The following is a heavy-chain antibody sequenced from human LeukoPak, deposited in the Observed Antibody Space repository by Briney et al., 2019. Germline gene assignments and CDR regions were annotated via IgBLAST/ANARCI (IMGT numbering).Heavy chain of an antibody. CDR1: GGSINNYY. J-gene: IGHJ4*02. V-gene: IGHV4-59*01. D-gene: IGHD3-22*01. CDR2: IYYSGST. Sequence: SETLSLTCTVSGGSINNYYWSWIRQPPGKGLEYIGYIYYSGSTNYNPSLKSRVTISVDPSKNQFSLKLSSVTAADTAVYYCARNGDYYEKSGYYYLFDFWGQGTLVTVSS. CDR3: ARNGDYYEKSGYYYLFDF.